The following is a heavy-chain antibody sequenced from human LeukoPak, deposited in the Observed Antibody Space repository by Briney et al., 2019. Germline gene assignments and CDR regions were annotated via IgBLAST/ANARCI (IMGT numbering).Heavy chain of an antibody. V-gene: IGHV4-39*01. Sequence: SETLSLTCTVSNGSISSGGFYWGWIRQPPGKGLEWIGSVYYSGSASYNPSLKSRVTISVDTSKSQFSLKLTSVTAADTAMYYCARQTYYDILTGCYKGEIDYWGQGTLVTVSS. CDR3: ARQTYYDILTGCYKGEIDY. CDR1: NGSISSGGFY. D-gene: IGHD3-9*01. CDR2: VYYSGSA. J-gene: IGHJ4*02.